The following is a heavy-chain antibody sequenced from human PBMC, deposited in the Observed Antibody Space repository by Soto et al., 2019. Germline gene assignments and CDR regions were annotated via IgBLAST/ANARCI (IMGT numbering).Heavy chain of an antibody. CDR3: VRDCFAYFDPPASDD. V-gene: IGHV1-18*04. D-gene: IGHD3-9*01. CDR1: GYTFINFG. J-gene: IGHJ4*02. Sequence: ASVKVSCKTSGYTFINFGISWVRQTPGQGLEWLGWVTTFNGKTNYAQKVQGRMTVTADTSTSTVYMELRSLTSDDTAVYYCVRDCFAYFDPPASDDWGQGTLVTVSS. CDR2: VTTFNGKT.